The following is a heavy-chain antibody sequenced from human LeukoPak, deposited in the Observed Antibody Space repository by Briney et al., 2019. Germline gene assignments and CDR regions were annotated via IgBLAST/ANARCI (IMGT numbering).Heavy chain of an antibody. D-gene: IGHD1-26*01. V-gene: IGHV3-74*01. CDR3: AREVGATESAFDI. CDR2: INSDGSST. Sequence: GGSLRLSCAASGFTFSSYWMHWVRQAPGKGLVWVSRINSDGSSTSYADSVKGRFTISRDNAKNSLYLQMNSLRAEDTAVYYCAREVGATESAFDIWGQGTMVTVSS. J-gene: IGHJ3*02. CDR1: GFTFSSYW.